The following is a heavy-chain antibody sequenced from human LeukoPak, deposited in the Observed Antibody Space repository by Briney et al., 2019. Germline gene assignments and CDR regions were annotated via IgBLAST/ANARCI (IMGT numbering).Heavy chain of an antibody. J-gene: IGHJ6*03. CDR3: ATRSGGDYDFWSGPVLSYYYYMDV. D-gene: IGHD3-3*01. CDR1: GGTFSSYA. V-gene: IGHV1-69*05. CDR2: IIPIFGTA. Sequence: ASVKVSCKASGGTFSSYAISWVRQAPGQGLEWMGGIIPIFGTANYAQKLQGRVTITTDESTSTAYMELSSLRSEDTAVYYCATRSGGDYDFWSGPVLSYYYYMDVWGKGTTVTVSS.